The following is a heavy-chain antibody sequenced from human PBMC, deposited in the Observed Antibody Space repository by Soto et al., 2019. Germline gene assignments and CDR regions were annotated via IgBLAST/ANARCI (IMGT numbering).Heavy chain of an antibody. D-gene: IGHD3-9*01. CDR3: TRDLDCGGNSDSIDV. CDR1: GYSFTTFW. J-gene: IGHJ3*01. Sequence: PGESLKISCKGSGYSFTTFWISWVRQMPGKGLEWMGTIDPGDSYTNYSPSFQGQVIISADKSISTAYLQWSSLKASDTAMYYCTRDLDCGGNSDSIDVWGQGTMVTVSS. CDR2: IDPGDSYT. V-gene: IGHV5-10-1*04.